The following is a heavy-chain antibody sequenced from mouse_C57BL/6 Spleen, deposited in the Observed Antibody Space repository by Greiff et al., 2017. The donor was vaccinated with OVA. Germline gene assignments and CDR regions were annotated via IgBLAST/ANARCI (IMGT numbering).Heavy chain of an antibody. J-gene: IGHJ2*01. CDR1: GYSITSGYY. V-gene: IGHV3-6*01. CDR3: AREEGSNWGFDY. D-gene: IGHD4-1*02. Sequence: EVKVEESGPGLVKPSQSLSLTCSVTGYSITSGYYWNWIRQFPGNKLEWMGYISYDGSNNYNPSLKNRISITRDTSKNQFFLKLNSVTTEDTATYYCAREEGSNWGFDYWGQGTTLTVSS. CDR2: ISYDGSN.